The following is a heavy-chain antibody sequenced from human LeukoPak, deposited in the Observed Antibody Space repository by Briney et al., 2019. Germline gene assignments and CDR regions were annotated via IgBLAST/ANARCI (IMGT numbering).Heavy chain of an antibody. V-gene: IGHV3-66*01. CDR1: GFTVSSNY. CDR3: ARVRATFSPHFDN. D-gene: IGHD5-12*01. Sequence: PGGSLRLSCAASGFTVSSNYMSWVRQAPGKGLEWVSVIYSGGSTYYADSVKGRFTISRDNSKNTLYLQINSLRAEDTAVYYCARVRATFSPHFDNWGQGTLVTVSS. CDR2: IYSGGST. J-gene: IGHJ4*02.